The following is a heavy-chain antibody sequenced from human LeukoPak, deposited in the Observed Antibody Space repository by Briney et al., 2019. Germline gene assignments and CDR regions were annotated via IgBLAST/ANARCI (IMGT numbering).Heavy chain of an antibody. D-gene: IGHD3-22*01. J-gene: IGHJ3*02. CDR3: RDSSGYYGDAFDI. V-gene: IGHV1-18*01. CDR2: ISAYNGNT. CDR1: GYTFTSYG. Sequence: ASVKVSCKASGYTFTSYGISWVRQAPEQGLEWMGWISAYNGNTNYAQKLQGRVTMTTDTSTSTAYMELRSLRSDDTAVYYCRDSSGYYGDAFDIWGQGTMVTVSS.